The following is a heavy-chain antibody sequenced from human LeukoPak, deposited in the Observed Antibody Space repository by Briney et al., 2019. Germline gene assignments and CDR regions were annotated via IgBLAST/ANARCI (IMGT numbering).Heavy chain of an antibody. CDR3: ARHKMGVPDYYMDV. CDR2: IYDSVNT. V-gene: IGHV4-59*08. D-gene: IGHD1-26*01. CDR1: GGSVRNYY. Sequence: PSETLSLTCTVSGGSVRNYYWSWLRQPPGKGLEWLSYIYDSVNTYSNPSLKSRVTFSADTSKNQVSLKLRSVTAADTAVYYCARHKMGVPDYYMDVWGTGTTVIVSS. J-gene: IGHJ6*03.